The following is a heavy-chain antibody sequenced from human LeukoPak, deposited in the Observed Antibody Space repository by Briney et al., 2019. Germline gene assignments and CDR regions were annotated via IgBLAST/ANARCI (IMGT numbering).Heavy chain of an antibody. CDR3: SREWGNGNDLRPDS. CDR2: IRSSIYGGTP. V-gene: IGHV3-49*03. J-gene: IGHJ4*02. CDR1: GFTFREFA. Sequence: GGSLRLSCTSSGFTFREFAVSWFRQAPGKGLEWIGFIRSSIYGGTPKAAASVKGRFIFSRDDSKGVAYLRMNSLKTDDTAVYYCSREWGNGNDLRPDSWGQGTLVTVSA. D-gene: IGHD1-1*01.